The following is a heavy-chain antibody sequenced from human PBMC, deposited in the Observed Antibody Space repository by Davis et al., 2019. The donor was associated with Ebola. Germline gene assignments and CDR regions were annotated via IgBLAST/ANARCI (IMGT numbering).Heavy chain of an antibody. D-gene: IGHD3-10*01. J-gene: IGHJ4*02. V-gene: IGHV4-59*01. CDR1: GGSFSGYY. Sequence: MPSETLSLTCAVYGGSFSGYYWSWIRQPPGKGLEWIGYIYYSGSTNYNPSLKSRVTISVDTSKNQFSLKLSSVTAADTAVYYCARVSGGGHFDYWGQGTLVTVSS. CDR3: ARVSGGGHFDY. CDR2: IYYSGST.